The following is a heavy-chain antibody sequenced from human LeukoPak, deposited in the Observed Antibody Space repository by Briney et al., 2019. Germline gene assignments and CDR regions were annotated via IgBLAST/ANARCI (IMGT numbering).Heavy chain of an antibody. V-gene: IGHV4-59*01. CDR3: ARDFRGSVDAFDI. J-gene: IGHJ3*02. CDR1: GGSISDYY. Sequence: SETLSLTCTVSGGSISDYYWNWMRQPPGKGLEWIGYIYYSGRTNYNPSLKSRASISVDTSKNQFSLKLSSVTTADTAVYYCARDFRGSVDAFDIWGQGTMVAVSS. CDR2: IYYSGRT.